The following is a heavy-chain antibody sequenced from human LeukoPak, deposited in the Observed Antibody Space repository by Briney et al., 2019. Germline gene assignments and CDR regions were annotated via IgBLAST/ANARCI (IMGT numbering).Heavy chain of an antibody. CDR2: ISGSGGST. J-gene: IGHJ4*02. V-gene: IGHV3-23*01. D-gene: IGHD3-10*01. CDR3: AKDAKLWFGETGDY. Sequence: GGSLRLSCAASGFSFSSYAMSWVRQAPGKGLEWVSAISGSGGSTYYADSVKGRFTISRDNSKNTLHLQMNSLRAEDTAVYYCAKDAKLWFGETGDYWGQGTLVTVSS. CDR1: GFSFSSYA.